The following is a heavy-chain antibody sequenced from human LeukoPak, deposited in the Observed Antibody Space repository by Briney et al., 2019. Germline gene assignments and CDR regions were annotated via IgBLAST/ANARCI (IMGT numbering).Heavy chain of an antibody. Sequence: ASVKVSCKASGYTFTSYDINWVRQATGQGLEWMGWMNPNSGNTGYAQKFQGRVTMTRNTSISTAYMELSRLRSDDTAVYYCARGYCSSTSCYQSDIYGMDVWGQGTTVTVSS. CDR3: ARGYCSSTSCYQSDIYGMDV. CDR2: MNPNSGNT. J-gene: IGHJ6*02. D-gene: IGHD2-2*01. CDR1: GYTFTSYD. V-gene: IGHV1-8*01.